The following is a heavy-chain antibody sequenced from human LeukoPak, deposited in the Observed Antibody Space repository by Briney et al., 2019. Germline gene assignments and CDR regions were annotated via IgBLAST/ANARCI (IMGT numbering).Heavy chain of an antibody. J-gene: IGHJ4*02. CDR2: SDPEDGER. CDR3: VTGFTTMAVDYFDY. D-gene: IGHD5-18*01. Sequence: ASVKVSCKVSGKTLSDLSIHWLRQPPGKGLEWLGGSDPEDGERIYAQMFQGRVTMTEDTSIDTAYMELSSMRSEDTAVYYCVTGFTTMAVDYFDYWGQGTLVTVSP. CDR1: GKTLSDLS. V-gene: IGHV1-24*01.